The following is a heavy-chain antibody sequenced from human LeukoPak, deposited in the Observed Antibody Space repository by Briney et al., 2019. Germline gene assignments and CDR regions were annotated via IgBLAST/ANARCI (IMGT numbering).Heavy chain of an antibody. D-gene: IGHD3-3*01. CDR1: GGSISSSRYY. V-gene: IGHV4-39*01. J-gene: IGHJ6*02. CDR2: IYYSGST. Sequence: NSSETLSLTCTVSGGSISSSRYYWGWIRQPPGKGLEWIGSIYYSGSTYYNPSLRSRVTISVDTSKNQFSLKLTSVTAADTAVYYCARHLNVLRFLEWSPYYGMDVWGQGTTVTVSS. CDR3: ARHLNVLRFLEWSPYYGMDV.